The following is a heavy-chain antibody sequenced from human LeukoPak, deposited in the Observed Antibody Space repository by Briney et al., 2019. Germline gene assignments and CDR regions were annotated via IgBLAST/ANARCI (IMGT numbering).Heavy chain of an antibody. CDR3: ARRGTFDYYYGMDV. V-gene: IGHV4-59*01. CDR2: IYYSGST. CDR1: GGYISSYY. J-gene: IGHJ6*02. Sequence: SETLSPTCTVSGGYISSYYWSWIRQRPGKGLEWIGYIYYSGSTNYNPSLKSRVTISVDTSKNQFSLKLSSVTAADTAVYYCARRGTFDYYYGMDVWGQGTTVTVSS.